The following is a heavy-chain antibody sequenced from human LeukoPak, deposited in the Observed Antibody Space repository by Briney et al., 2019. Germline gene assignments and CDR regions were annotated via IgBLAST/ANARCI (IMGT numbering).Heavy chain of an antibody. CDR3: ARDRVRFLEWLFPDAFDI. V-gene: IGHV3-53*01. J-gene: IGHJ3*02. CDR1: GFTVSSNY. CDR2: IYSGGST. Sequence: TGGSLRLSCAASGFTVSSNYMSWVRQAPGKGLEWVSVIYSGGSTYYADSVKGRFTISRHNSKNTLYLQMNSLRAEDTAVYYCARDRVRFLEWLFPDAFDIWGQGTMVTVSS. D-gene: IGHD3-3*01.